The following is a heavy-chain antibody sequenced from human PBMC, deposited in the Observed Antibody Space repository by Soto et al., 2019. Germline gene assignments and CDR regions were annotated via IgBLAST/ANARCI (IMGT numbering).Heavy chain of an antibody. Sequence: DVQLLESGGGLVQPGGSLRLSCAASGFTFNNYAMTWIRQAPGKGLEWVSGITGGGSNTFYADSVKGRFTISRDNSKNTLFLQMNSLGAEDTAVYYCAKDSNKYSSSLRGRYFDYWGQGIGVTVSS. CDR1: GFTFNNYA. CDR2: ITGGGSNT. J-gene: IGHJ4*02. D-gene: IGHD4-4*01. CDR3: AKDSNKYSSSLRGRYFDY. V-gene: IGHV3-23*01.